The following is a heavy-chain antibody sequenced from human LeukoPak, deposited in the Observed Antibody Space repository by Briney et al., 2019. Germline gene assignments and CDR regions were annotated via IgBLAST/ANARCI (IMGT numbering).Heavy chain of an antibody. D-gene: IGHD2-21*01. Sequence: GGSLRLCCAASGFSLGTYSMNWVRRPPGKGLEWVSSISSSSKYIFYADSVRGRFTISRDNAKNSLFLQMNSLRAEDTAVYFCAREGIAVSGSDLWGQGTLVTVSS. CDR2: ISSSSKYI. CDR1: GFSLGTYS. V-gene: IGHV3-21*01. J-gene: IGHJ4*02. CDR3: AREGIAVSGSDL.